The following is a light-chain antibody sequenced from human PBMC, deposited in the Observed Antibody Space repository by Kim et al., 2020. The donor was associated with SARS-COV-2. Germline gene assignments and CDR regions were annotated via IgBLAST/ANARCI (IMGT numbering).Light chain of an antibody. CDR2: GPP. J-gene: IGLJ3*02. Sequence: SSELTQDPAVSVALGQTVRITCQGDSLRRSSARWCQPQPGQAPVLVLSGPPPRPSGLPDRFSGSSSGPPASLPLPGAQAAAAADSSCHSRACRGPHWVFG. V-gene: IGLV3-19*01. CDR3: HSRACRGPHWV. CDR1: SLRRSS.